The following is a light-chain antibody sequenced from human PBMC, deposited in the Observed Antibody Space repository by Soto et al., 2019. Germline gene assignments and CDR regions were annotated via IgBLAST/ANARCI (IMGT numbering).Light chain of an antibody. J-gene: IGLJ3*02. CDR3: CSYAGSYTIWV. CDR2: DVS. CDR1: SSDVGGYNY. V-gene: IGLV2-11*01. Sequence: QSALTQPRSVSGSPGQSVTISCTGTSSDVGGYNYVSWYQQHPXKAPKLMIYDVSKRPSGVPDRFSGSKSGNTASLTISGLQAEDEADYXCCSYAGSYTIWVFGGGTKLTVL.